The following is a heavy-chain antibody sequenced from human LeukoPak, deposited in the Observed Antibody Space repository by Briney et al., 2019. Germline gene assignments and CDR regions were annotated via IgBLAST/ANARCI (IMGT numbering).Heavy chain of an antibody. CDR3: ARDELAYCGGDCLVDY. V-gene: IGHV4-34*01. J-gene: IGHJ4*02. D-gene: IGHD2-21*02. Sequence: SGTLSLTCAVYGGSFSGNYWSWIRQSPGKGLEWIGEISHSGNTKYNPSLKSRVTISVDTSKNQFSLKLSSVTAADTAVYYCARDELAYCGGDCLVDYWGQGTLVTVSS. CDR2: ISHSGNT. CDR1: GGSFSGNY.